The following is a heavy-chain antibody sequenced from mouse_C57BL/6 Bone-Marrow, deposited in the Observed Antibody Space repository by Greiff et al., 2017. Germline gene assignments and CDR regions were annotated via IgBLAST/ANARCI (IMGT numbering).Heavy chain of an antibody. CDR3: ARGLLPWFAY. J-gene: IGHJ3*01. D-gene: IGHD2-3*01. CDR1: GYTFTSYW. Sequence: QVQLQQPGAELVKPGASVKLSCKASGYTFTSYWMQWVKQRPGQGLEWIGEIDPSDSYTNYNQKFKGKATLTVDTSSSTAYMQLSSLTSEDSAVYYCARGLLPWFAYWGQGTLVTVSA. V-gene: IGHV1-50*01. CDR2: IDPSDSYT.